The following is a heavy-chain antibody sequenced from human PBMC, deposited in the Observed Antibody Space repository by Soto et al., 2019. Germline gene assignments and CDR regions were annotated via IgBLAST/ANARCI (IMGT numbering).Heavy chain of an antibody. J-gene: IGHJ5*02. CDR2: IIPLFGTT. CDR1: GGTFSTYP. D-gene: IGHD6-13*01. Sequence: QVQLVQSGAEVRMPGSSVQGSCKASGGTFSTYPINWVRQAPGQGLEWMGGIIPLFGTTNYAQKFKGRVTITADESTSTAYMELSSLRAEDSAVYYCARGATHGSSWYFWFDPWGQRTLVTVSS. V-gene: IGHV1-69*01. CDR3: ARGATHGSSWYFWFDP.